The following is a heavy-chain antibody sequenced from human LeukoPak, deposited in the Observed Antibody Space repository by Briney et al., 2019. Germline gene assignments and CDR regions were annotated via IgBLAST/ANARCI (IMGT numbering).Heavy chain of an antibody. CDR3: ASSSSGWYPHYYYGMDV. CDR1: GGSISSGGYS. Sequence: SETLSLTCAVSGGSISSGGYSWCWIRQPPGKGLEWIGYIYHSGSTYYNPSLKSRVTISVDTSKNQFSLKLSSVTAADTAVYYCASSSSGWYPHYYYGMDVWGQGTTVTVSS. V-gene: IGHV4-30-2*02. J-gene: IGHJ6*02. D-gene: IGHD6-19*01. CDR2: IYHSGST.